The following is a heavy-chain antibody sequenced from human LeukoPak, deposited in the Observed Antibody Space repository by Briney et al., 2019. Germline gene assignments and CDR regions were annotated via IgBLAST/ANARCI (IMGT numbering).Heavy chain of an antibody. CDR2: VSYAGSNK. V-gene: IGHV3-30-3*01. Sequence: GGSLRLSCAASGFTFSNYAMHWVRQAPGKGLEWVAVVSYAGSNKYYADSVKGRFTISRDNSKNTLYLQMNSLRAEDTAVYYCARVSSGWFGTSFFDYWGQGTLVTVSS. J-gene: IGHJ4*02. CDR3: ARVSSGWFGTSFFDY. CDR1: GFTFSNYA. D-gene: IGHD6-19*01.